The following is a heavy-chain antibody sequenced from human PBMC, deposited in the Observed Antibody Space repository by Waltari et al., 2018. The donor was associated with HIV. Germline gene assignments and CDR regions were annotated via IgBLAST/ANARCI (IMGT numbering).Heavy chain of an antibody. CDR3: ARGPMYNWFDP. CDR1: GFTFAAYA. J-gene: IGHJ5*02. CDR2: ISWNSVRI. Sequence: EVQLVESGGGLVQTGRSLRLPCADFGFTFAAYAMHWVRQAPGKGLEWVSSISWNSVRITYADSVRGRFTVSRDNAKNYLYLQMNSLRPDDTAFYYCARGPMYNWFDPWGQGSLVTVSS. V-gene: IGHV3-9*01. D-gene: IGHD3-10*01.